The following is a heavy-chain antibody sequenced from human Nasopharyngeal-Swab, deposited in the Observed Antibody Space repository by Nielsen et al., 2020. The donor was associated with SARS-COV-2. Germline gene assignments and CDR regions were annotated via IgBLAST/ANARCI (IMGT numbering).Heavy chain of an antibody. CDR3: TREGYCSSTSCYVYYYYGMDV. D-gene: IGHD2-2*01. J-gene: IGHJ6*02. Sequence: WIRQPPGKGLEWVGFIRSKAYGGTTEYAASVKGRFTTSRDDSKSIAYLQMNSLKTEDTAVYYCTREGYCSSTSCYVYYYYGMDVWGQGTTVTVSS. V-gene: IGHV3-49*02. CDR2: IRSKAYGGTT.